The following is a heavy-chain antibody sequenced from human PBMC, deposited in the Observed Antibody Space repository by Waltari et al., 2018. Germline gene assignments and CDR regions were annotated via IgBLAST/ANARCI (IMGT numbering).Heavy chain of an antibody. CDR1: GFTVSNNY. CDR3: ATRVVVPGVPGMADY. V-gene: IGHV3-53*01. CDR2: IYYNERT. D-gene: IGHD2-2*01. Sequence: EVQLVESGGGLIQPGGSLRRSCAAAGFTVSNNYVSWVRQAPGKVLECVSSIYYNERTDYADSVKGRFTISRDTAKNTLFLQMNSLRAEDTAVYYCATRVVVPGVPGMADYWGQGTLVTVSS. J-gene: IGHJ4*02.